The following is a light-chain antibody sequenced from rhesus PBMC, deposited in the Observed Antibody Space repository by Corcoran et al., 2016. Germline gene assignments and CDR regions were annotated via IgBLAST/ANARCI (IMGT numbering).Light chain of an antibody. Sequence: DIQLTQSPSSLSASVGDRVTITCRASQGISSYLAWYQQKSGKAPKLLIYDVFNLQSGVPSRFSGSGSGTDFTLTISSLQPEDFATYYCQQRKSYPPTFGQGTKLEIK. CDR1: QGISSY. J-gene: IGKJ1*01. V-gene: IGKV1-38*01. CDR2: DVF. CDR3: QQRKSYPPT.